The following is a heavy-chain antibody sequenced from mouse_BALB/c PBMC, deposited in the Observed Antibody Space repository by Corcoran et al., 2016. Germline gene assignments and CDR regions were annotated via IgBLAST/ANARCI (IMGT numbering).Heavy chain of an antibody. V-gene: IGHV3-6*02. CDR2: ISYDGSN. CDR3: ARDYDYFDY. CDR1: GYSITSGYY. Sequence: DVQLQESGPGLVKPCQSLSLTCSVTGYSITSGYYWNWIRQFPGNKLEWMGYISYDGSNNYNPSLKNRISITRDTSKNQFFLKLNSVTTEDTATYYCARDYDYFDYWGQGTTHTVSS. J-gene: IGHJ2*01. D-gene: IGHD2-12*01.